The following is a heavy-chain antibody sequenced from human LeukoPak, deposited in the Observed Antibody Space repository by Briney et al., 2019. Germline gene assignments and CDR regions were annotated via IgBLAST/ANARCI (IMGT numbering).Heavy chain of an antibody. CDR2: ISTYNGNT. J-gene: IGHJ3*02. D-gene: IGHD3-10*01. V-gene: IGHV1-18*01. CDR1: GYTFTKYD. Sequence: ASVKVSCKASGYTFTKYDISWVRQAPGQGLEWMGWISTYNGNTNHAQKLQGRVTMTTDTSTSTAYMELRSPRSDDTAVYYCARDGWFGDLDAFDIWGQGTMVIVSS. CDR3: ARDGWFGDLDAFDI.